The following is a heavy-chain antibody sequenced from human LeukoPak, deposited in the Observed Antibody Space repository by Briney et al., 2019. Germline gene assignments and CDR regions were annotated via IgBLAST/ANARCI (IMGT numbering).Heavy chain of an antibody. CDR2: IYSGGST. V-gene: IGHV3-66*01. D-gene: IGHD3-9*01. CDR1: GFSFSTST. J-gene: IGHJ4*02. Sequence: GGSLRLSCAASGFSFSTSTMNWVRQAPGKGLEWVSVIYSGGSTYYADSVKGRFTISRDNSKNTLYLQMNSLRAEDTAVYYCARGDYDILTGYPSYYFDYWGQGTLVTVSS. CDR3: ARGDYDILTGYPSYYFDY.